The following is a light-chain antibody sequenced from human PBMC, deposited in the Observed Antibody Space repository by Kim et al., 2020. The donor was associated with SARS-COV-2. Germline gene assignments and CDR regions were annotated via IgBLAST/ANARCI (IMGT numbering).Light chain of an antibody. CDR1: SGSIASNY. V-gene: IGLV6-57*03. J-gene: IGLJ3*02. CDR2: EDN. Sequence: KTVTIACTRSSGSIASNYVQWYQQRPGSAPTTVIYEDNQRPSGVPDRFSGSIDSFSNSASLTISGLKTEDEADYYCQSYDSSNLWVFGGGTQLTVL. CDR3: QSYDSSNLWV.